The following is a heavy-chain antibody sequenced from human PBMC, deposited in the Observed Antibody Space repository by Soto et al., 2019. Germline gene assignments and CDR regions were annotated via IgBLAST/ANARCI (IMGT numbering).Heavy chain of an antibody. D-gene: IGHD3-16*01. CDR3: ARDGGPATNIDY. V-gene: IGHV4-31*03. Sequence: SETLALTCSVSGGSITSSNYYWSWIRQHPGQGQEWIGYIYYSGSTYYNPSLKSRVTISVDTSKNQFSLKLSSVTAADTAVYYCARDGGPATNIDYWGQGTLVTVSS. J-gene: IGHJ4*02. CDR2: IYYSGST. CDR1: GGSITSSNYY.